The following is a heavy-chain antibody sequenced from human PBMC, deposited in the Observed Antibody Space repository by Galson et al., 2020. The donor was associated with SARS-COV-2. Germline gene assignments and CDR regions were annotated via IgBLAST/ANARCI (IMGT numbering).Heavy chain of an antibody. CDR3: AGASITIFGVVIVSPSWFDP. V-gene: IGHV4-39*01. J-gene: IGHJ5*02. CDR1: GGSISSSSYY. CDR2: IYYSGST. Sequence: PSETLSLTCTVSGGSISSSSYYWGWICQPPGKGLEWIGSIYYSGSTYYNPSLKSRVTISVDTSKNQFSLKLSSVTAADTAVYYCAGASITIFGVVIVSPSWFDPWGQGTLVTVSS. D-gene: IGHD3-3*01.